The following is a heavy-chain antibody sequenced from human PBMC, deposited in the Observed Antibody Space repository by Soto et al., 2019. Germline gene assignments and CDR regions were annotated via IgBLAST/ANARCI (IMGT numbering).Heavy chain of an antibody. Sequence: KPSETLSLTCAVSGGSISSSNWWSWVRQPPGKGLEWIGEIYHSGSTNYNPSLKSRVTISVDKSKNQFSLKLSSVTAADTAVYYCARGLAYCGGDCYSRRDWFDPWGQGTLVTVSS. CDR1: GGSISSSNW. D-gene: IGHD2-21*02. V-gene: IGHV4-4*02. J-gene: IGHJ5*02. CDR2: IYHSGST. CDR3: ARGLAYCGGDCYSRRDWFDP.